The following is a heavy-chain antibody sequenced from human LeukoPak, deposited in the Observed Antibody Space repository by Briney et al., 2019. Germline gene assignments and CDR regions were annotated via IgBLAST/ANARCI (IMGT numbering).Heavy chain of an antibody. Sequence: RSGGSLRLSCAASGFTFDDYGMSWVRQAPGKGLEWVSGINWNGGSTGHADSVKGRFTISRDNAKNSLYLQMNSLRAEDTALYYCARDLYSSSWPRGLDYWGQGTLVTVSS. CDR2: INWNGGST. CDR3: ARDLYSSSWPRGLDY. J-gene: IGHJ4*02. D-gene: IGHD6-13*01. V-gene: IGHV3-20*04. CDR1: GFTFDDYG.